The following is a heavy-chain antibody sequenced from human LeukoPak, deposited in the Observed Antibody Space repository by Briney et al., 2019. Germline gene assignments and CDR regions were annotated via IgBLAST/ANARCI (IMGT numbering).Heavy chain of an antibody. Sequence: GGSLRLSCAASGFTFSTYWMHWVRQTPGKGLVWVSSIRNDGTTTNYADSVKGRFTISRDNAKNTLYLQMNSLRAEDTAVYYCVRLYKIEGADLWGRGILVTVSS. J-gene: IGHJ2*01. CDR3: VRLYKIEGADL. CDR2: IRNDGTTT. CDR1: GFTFSTYW. D-gene: IGHD1-14*01. V-gene: IGHV3-74*01.